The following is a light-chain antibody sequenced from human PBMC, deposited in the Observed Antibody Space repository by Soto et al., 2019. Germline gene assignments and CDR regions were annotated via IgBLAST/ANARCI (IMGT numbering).Light chain of an antibody. V-gene: IGKV1-9*01. CDR3: QQLNNYPTT. Sequence: DVQLTQSPSFLSPSVGDRVTITCRASQGIGSYLAWYQQKPGQAPKLLIYPASTLRSGVPSRFTGSGSGTEFTLTIGSLQREDFATYYCQQLNNYPTTVGGGTKVEI. CDR1: QGIGSY. CDR2: PAS. J-gene: IGKJ4*01.